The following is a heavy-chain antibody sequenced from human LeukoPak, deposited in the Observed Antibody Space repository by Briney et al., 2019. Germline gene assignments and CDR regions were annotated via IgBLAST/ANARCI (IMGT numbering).Heavy chain of an antibody. Sequence: ASVKASCKASGYTFTSYDINWVRQATGQGLERMGWMNPNSGNTGYAQKFQGRVTMTRNTSISTAYMELSSLRSEDTAVYYCARGGLTIFGVEALYYYYYMDVWGKGTTVTVSS. CDR3: ARGGLTIFGVEALYYYYYMDV. CDR2: MNPNSGNT. CDR1: GYTFTSYD. V-gene: IGHV1-8*01. J-gene: IGHJ6*03. D-gene: IGHD3-3*01.